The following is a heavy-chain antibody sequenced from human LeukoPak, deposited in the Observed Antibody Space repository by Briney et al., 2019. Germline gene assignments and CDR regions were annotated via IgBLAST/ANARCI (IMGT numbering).Heavy chain of an antibody. D-gene: IGHD3-3*01. CDR2: ISSSSSYI. Sequence: GGSLRLSCAASGFTFSSYSMNWVRQAPGKGLEWVSSISSSSSYIYYADSVKGRFTISRDNAKNSLYLQMNSLRAEDTAVYYCARDAPSPTDYDFWSGYPLAPRLDYWGQGTLVTVSS. J-gene: IGHJ4*02. CDR3: ARDAPSPTDYDFWSGYPLAPRLDY. V-gene: IGHV3-21*01. CDR1: GFTFSSYS.